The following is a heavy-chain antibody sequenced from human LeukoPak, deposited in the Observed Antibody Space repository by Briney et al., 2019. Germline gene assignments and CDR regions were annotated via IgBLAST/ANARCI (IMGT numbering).Heavy chain of an antibody. CDR1: GYTFTVFY. CDR2: INPNSGGT. V-gene: IGHV1-2*02. J-gene: IGHJ4*02. Sequence: AAVKVSCKASGYTFTVFYMHWVRQAPGQGLEWMGWINPNSGGTNYAQKFQGRVTMTRDTSISTAYMELSRLRFADTAVYYCARSPHILTGENFDYWGQGILVTVSS. D-gene: IGHD3-9*01. CDR3: ARSPHILTGENFDY.